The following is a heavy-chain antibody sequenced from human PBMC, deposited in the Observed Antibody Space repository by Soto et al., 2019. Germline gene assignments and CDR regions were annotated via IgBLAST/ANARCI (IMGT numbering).Heavy chain of an antibody. Sequence: PXETLSLTCIVSGESISSSSYYWGWIRQPPGKGLEWIGSIYYSGRTYYNPSFKSRVTISIDTSKSQFSLKLSSVTATDTAVYYCARQRTTVVTQAYFDHWGQGALVTVSS. CDR2: IYYSGRT. CDR3: ARQRTTVVTQAYFDH. D-gene: IGHD2-21*02. V-gene: IGHV4-39*01. CDR1: GESISSSSYY. J-gene: IGHJ4*02.